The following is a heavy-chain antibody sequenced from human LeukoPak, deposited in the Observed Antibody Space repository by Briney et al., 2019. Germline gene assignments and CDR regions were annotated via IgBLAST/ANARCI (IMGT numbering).Heavy chain of an antibody. V-gene: IGHV1-2*02. CDR2: INPNSGGT. CDR3: ARDRSGSYSGWFDP. Sequence: ASVKVSCKASGYTFTGDYMHWVRQAPGQGLEWMGWINPNSGGTNYAQKFQGRVTMTRDTSISTAYMELSRLRSDDTAVYYCARDRSGSYSGWFDPWGQGTLVTVSS. J-gene: IGHJ5*02. D-gene: IGHD3-10*01. CDR1: GYTFTGDY.